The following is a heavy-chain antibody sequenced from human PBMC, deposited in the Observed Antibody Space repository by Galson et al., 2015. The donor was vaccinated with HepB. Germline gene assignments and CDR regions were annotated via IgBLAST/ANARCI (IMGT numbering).Heavy chain of an antibody. Sequence: SVKVSCKASGYTFTSYYMHWVRQAPGQGLEWMGIINPSGGSTSYAQKFQGRVTVTRDTSTSTVYMELSSLRSEDTAVYYCARDQGQYSSSLKNWFDPWGQGTLVTVSS. CDR3: ARDQGQYSSSLKNWFDP. CDR1: GYTFTSYY. V-gene: IGHV1-46*01. J-gene: IGHJ5*02. D-gene: IGHD6-6*01. CDR2: INPSGGST.